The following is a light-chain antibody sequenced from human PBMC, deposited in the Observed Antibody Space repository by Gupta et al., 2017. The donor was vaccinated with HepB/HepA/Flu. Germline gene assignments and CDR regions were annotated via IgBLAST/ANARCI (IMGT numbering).Light chain of an antibody. V-gene: IGLV2-23*02. CDR1: SNDVGSYNL. CDR2: EVS. Sequence: QSALTQPASVSGSPGQSITISCTGTSNDVGSYNLVSWYQQYPGKAPKLIIYEVSKRPSGVSYRFSGSKSGNTASLTISGLQAEDEADYYCHSYAGSGTWVFGGGTKLTAL. J-gene: IGLJ3*02. CDR3: HSYAGSGTWV.